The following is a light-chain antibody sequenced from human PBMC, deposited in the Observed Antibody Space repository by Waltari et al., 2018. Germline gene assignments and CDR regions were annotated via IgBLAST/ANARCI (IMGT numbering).Light chain of an antibody. V-gene: IGLV2-8*01. CDR3: SSYAGNYIYV. Sequence: QSALTQPPSASGSPGQSVTISCTGTSGDIGTYDHVSWYQQHPGKAPKVIVYAVTKRPSAVPDRFSGSKSGETAFLTVSGLQAEDEADYYCSSYAGNYIYVFGTGTEVTVL. J-gene: IGLJ1*01. CDR1: SGDIGTYDH. CDR2: AVT.